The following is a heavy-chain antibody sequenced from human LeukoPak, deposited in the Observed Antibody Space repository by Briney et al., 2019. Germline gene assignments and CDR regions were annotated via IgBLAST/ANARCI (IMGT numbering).Heavy chain of an antibody. J-gene: IGHJ4*02. CDR2: IIPIFGTA. Sequence: ASVKVSCKASGGTFSRYAISWVRQAPGQGLEWMGRIIPIFGTANYAQKFQGRVTITTDESTSTAYMELSSLRSEDTAVYYCARVTHLYYFDYWGQGTLVTVSS. V-gene: IGHV1-69*05. CDR1: GGTFSRYA. CDR3: ARVTHLYYFDY. D-gene: IGHD4-23*01.